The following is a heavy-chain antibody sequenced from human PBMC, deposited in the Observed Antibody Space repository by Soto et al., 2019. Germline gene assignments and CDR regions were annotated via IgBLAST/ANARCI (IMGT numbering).Heavy chain of an antibody. CDR3: ARAPRLGPTGDFDS. V-gene: IGHV1-2*02. CDR2: ITPQSGEI. CDR1: GYTFTDYH. D-gene: IGHD1-26*01. Sequence: QVHLVQSGAEVKRPGDSVKVSCKASGYTFTDYHIHWVRQAPGQGLEWMGRITPQSGEIYYSPKFPGRVTLTRDTSISTAYMELTPLRLDDTAVYYCARAPRLGPTGDFDSWGQGTLATVSS. J-gene: IGHJ4*02.